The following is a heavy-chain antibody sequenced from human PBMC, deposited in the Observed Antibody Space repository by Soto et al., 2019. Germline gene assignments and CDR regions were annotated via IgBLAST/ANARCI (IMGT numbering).Heavy chain of an antibody. J-gene: IGHJ4*02. CDR3: ARIRQLLFVS. CDR2: IGGTGNTT. V-gene: IGHV3-23*01. CDR1: GFTFRDYA. Sequence: GGSLRLSCAASGFTFRDYAMSWFRQAPGRGLEWVSAIGGTGNTTYYADSVKGRFTIARDNSRDTLYLQMTSLRVEDTAVYYCARIRQLLFVSWGQGTLVTVSS. D-gene: IGHD2-2*01.